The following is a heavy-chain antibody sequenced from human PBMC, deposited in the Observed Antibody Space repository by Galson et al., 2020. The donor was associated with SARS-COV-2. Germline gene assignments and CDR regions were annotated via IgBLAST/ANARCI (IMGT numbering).Heavy chain of an antibody. CDR3: ASLPAAGDVGYYYYGMDV. Sequence: GGSLRLSCAASGFTFSSYSMNWVRQAPGKGLEWVSSIRSSSSYIYYAASVKGRFTISRDNAKNSLYLQMNSLRAEDTAVYYCASLPAAGDVGYYYYGMDVWGQGTTVTVSS. CDR2: IRSSSSYI. D-gene: IGHD6-13*01. J-gene: IGHJ6*02. V-gene: IGHV3-21*01. CDR1: GFTFSSYS.